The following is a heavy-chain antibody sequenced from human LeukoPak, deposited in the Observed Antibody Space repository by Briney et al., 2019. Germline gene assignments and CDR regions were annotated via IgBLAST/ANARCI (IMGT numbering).Heavy chain of an antibody. CDR2: ISSSSSYI. Sequence: PGGSLRLSCAASGFTFSSYSMNWVRQAPGKGLEWVSSISSSSSYIYYADSVKGRFTISRDNAKNSLYLQMNGLRAEDTAVYYCASPSGSYRPLYYYYGMDVWGQGTTVTVSS. CDR1: GFTFSSYS. J-gene: IGHJ6*02. V-gene: IGHV3-21*01. CDR3: ASPSGSYRPLYYYYGMDV. D-gene: IGHD1-26*01.